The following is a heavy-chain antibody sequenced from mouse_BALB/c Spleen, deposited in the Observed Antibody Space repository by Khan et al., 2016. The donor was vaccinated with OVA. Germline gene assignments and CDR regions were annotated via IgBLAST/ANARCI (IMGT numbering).Heavy chain of an antibody. CDR2: INPTSGYT. J-gene: IGHJ2*01. Sequence: VQLQVSGAELAKPGASVKMSCTASGYTFTSYWMHWINHRPGQGLEWLGYINPTSGYTDYNQTFKDKATLTADKSSSTAYMQLSSLTSDDSAVDYCARDRIDYWGQGTALTVSS. V-gene: IGHV1-7*01. CDR3: ARDRIDY. CDR1: GYTFTSYW.